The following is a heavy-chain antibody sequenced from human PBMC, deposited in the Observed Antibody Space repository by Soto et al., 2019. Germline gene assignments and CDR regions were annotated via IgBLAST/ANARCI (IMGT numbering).Heavy chain of an antibody. CDR1: GYTFTSYG. CDR2: ISAYNGNT. CDR3: ARENFGVVTRLYGIRWFDP. V-gene: IGHV1-18*01. Sequence: QVQLVQSGAEVKKPGASVKVSCKASGYTFTSYGISWVRQAPGQGLEWMGWISAYNGNTNYAQKLQGRVTMTTDTSTSTAYMELRSLRADDTAVYYCARENFGVVTRLYGIRWFDPWGQGTLVTVSS. J-gene: IGHJ5*02. D-gene: IGHD3-3*01.